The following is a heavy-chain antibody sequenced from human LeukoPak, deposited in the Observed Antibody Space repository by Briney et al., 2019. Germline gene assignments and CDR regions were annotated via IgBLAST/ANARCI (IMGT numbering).Heavy chain of an antibody. V-gene: IGHV1-69*01. D-gene: IGHD6-13*01. CDR3: ARDPIIAAAVNYFDY. CDR1: GGTFSSYA. CDR2: IIPIFGTA. J-gene: IGHJ4*02. Sequence: SVTVSCKASGGTFSSYAISWVRQAPGQGLEWMGGIIPIFGTANYAQKFQGRVTITADESTSTAYMELSSLRSEDTAVYYCARDPIIAAAVNYFDYWGQGTPVTVSS.